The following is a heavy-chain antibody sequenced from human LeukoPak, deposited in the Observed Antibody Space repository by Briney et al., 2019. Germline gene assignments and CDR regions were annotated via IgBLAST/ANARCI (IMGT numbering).Heavy chain of an antibody. CDR3: AKAYGSGGRSYYGMDV. CDR1: GFTFSSYA. V-gene: IGHV3-43*02. J-gene: IGHJ6*02. D-gene: IGHD3-10*01. CDR2: IGGGGST. Sequence: GGSLRLSCAASGFTFSSYAMTWVRQAPGKGLEWVSTIGGGGSTYYADSVKGRFTISRDNSKNSLYLQVNSLRSEDTALYYCAKAYGSGGRSYYGMDVWGQGTTVTVSS.